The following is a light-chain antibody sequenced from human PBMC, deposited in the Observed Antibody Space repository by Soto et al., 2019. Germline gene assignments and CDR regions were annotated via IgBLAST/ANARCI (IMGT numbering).Light chain of an antibody. CDR3: SSYTSSSTPWV. CDR2: DVS. CDR1: SSDVGGYNY. V-gene: IGLV2-14*01. J-gene: IGLJ1*01. Sequence: LTQPASVSGSPGQSITISCTGTSSDVGGYNYVSWYQQHPGKAPKLMIYDVSNRPSGVSNRFSGSKSGNTASLTISGLQAEDEADYYCSSYTSSSTPWVFGTGTKVTVL.